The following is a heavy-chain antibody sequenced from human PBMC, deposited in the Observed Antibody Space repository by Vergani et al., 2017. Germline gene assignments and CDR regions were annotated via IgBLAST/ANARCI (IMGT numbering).Heavy chain of an antibody. CDR2: IYHSGST. J-gene: IGHJ4*02. D-gene: IGHD3-22*01. V-gene: IGHV4-38-2*01. CDR3: VRVYYYDSSACDY. Sequence: QVQLQESGPGLVKPSETLSLTCAVSGYSISSGYYWGWIRQPPGKGLEWIGSIYHSGSTYYNPSLKSRVTISVDTSKNQFSLKLSSVTAADTAVYYCVRVYYYDSSACDYWGQGTLVTVSS. CDR1: GYSISSGYY.